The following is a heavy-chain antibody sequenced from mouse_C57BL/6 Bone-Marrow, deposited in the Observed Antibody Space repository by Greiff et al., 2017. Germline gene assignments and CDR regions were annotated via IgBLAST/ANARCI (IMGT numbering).Heavy chain of an antibody. V-gene: IGHV1-59*01. Sequence: QVQLQQSGAELVRPGTSVKLSCKASGYTFTSYWMHWVKQRPGQGLEWIGVIDPSDSYTNYNQKFKGKATLTVDTSSSTAYMQLSSLTSEDSAVYYCARLAGYFFAYWGQGTLVTVSA. CDR2: IDPSDSYT. J-gene: IGHJ3*01. D-gene: IGHD2-14*01. CDR1: GYTFTSYW. CDR3: ARLAGYFFAY.